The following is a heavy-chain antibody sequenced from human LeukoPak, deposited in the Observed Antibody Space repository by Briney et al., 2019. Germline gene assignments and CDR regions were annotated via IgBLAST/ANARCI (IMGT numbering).Heavy chain of an antibody. CDR1: GFTFSDYY. Sequence: GGSLRLSCAASGFTFSDYYMSWIRQAPGKGLEWVSYISSSGSTIYYADSVKGRFTISRDNAKNSLCLQMNSLRAEDTAVYYCARAASSGWTDFASWGQGTLVTVSS. J-gene: IGHJ4*02. CDR2: ISSSGSTI. V-gene: IGHV3-11*01. CDR3: ARAASSGWTDFAS. D-gene: IGHD6-25*01.